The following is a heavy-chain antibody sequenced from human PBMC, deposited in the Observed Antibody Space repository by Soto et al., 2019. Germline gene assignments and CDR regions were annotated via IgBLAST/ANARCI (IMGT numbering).Heavy chain of an antibody. CDR3: AKVFTPSKYVRVGMDV. CDR2: ISGSGGST. J-gene: IGHJ6*02. CDR1: GFTFSSYA. Sequence: GGSLRLSCAASGFTFSSYAMSWVRQAPGKGLEWVSAISGSGGSTYYADSVKGRFTISRDNSKNTLYLQMNSLRAEDTAVYYCAKVFTPSKYVRVGMDVWGQGTTVTVSS. D-gene: IGHD4-4*01. V-gene: IGHV3-23*01.